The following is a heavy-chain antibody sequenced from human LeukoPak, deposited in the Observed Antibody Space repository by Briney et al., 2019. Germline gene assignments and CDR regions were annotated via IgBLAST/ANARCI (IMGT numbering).Heavy chain of an antibody. CDR2: TYYRCKWYN. CDR1: GDSVSSQNGA. J-gene: IGHJ4*02. D-gene: IGHD6-19*01. CDR3: ARDFGTTGWHTFDY. Sequence: SQTLSLTCVVSGDSVSSQNGAWNWIRQSPSRGLEWLGRTYYRCKWYNDYAESMEGRMTISQDTSKNQYSLHLNSLTPHDTAVYYCARDFGTTGWHTFDYWGQGTLVTVSS. V-gene: IGHV6-1*01.